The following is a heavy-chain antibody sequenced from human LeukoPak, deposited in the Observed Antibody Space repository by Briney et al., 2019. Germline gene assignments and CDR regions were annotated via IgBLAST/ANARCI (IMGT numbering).Heavy chain of an antibody. J-gene: IGHJ6*02. CDR3: ARAWQQNFYYYYATDV. CDR2: IIPLLGGA. CDR1: GGTFSSYA. Sequence: GASVKVSCKASGGTFSSYAINWVRQAPGQGLEWMGRIIPLLGGADYAQKFQGRVTITADKSTSTAYMELSSLRSEDTAVYYCARAWQQNFYYYYATDVWGQGTTVTVSS. V-gene: IGHV1-69*04. D-gene: IGHD6-13*01.